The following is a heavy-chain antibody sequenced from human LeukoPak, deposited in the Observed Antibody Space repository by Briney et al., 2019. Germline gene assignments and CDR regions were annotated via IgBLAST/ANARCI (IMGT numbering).Heavy chain of an antibody. CDR1: GFTLSSYW. CDR2: INSDGSST. D-gene: IGHD5-18*01. J-gene: IGHJ4*02. CDR3: ARARDVYSYGFIAY. V-gene: IGHV3-74*01. Sequence: GGSLRLSCAASGFTLSSYWMHWVRQAPGKGLVWVSRINSDGSSTTYADSVKGRFTISRDNAKNTLYLQMNSLRAEDTAVYYCARARDVYSYGFIAYWGQGTLVTVSS.